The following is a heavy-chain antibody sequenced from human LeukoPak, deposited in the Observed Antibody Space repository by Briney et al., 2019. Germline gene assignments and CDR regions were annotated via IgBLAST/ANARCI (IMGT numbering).Heavy chain of an antibody. V-gene: IGHV3-11*05. CDR1: GFTFSDYY. CDR2: ISSSSSYT. D-gene: IGHD3-9*01. J-gene: IGHJ4*02. Sequence: PGGSLRLSCAASGFTFSDYYMSWIRQAPGKGLEWVSYISSSSSYTNYADSVKGRFTTSRDNAKNSLYLQMNSLRAEDTAVYYCARVHYDILTGYSPHFDYWGQGTLVTVSS. CDR3: ARVHYDILTGYSPHFDY.